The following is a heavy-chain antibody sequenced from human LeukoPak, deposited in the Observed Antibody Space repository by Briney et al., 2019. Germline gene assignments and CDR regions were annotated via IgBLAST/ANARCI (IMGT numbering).Heavy chain of an antibody. D-gene: IGHD3-9*01. J-gene: IGHJ5*02. V-gene: IGHV3-53*01. CDR3: ARTGYANNWFDP. CDR2: IYSGGST. Sequence: GGSLRLSCVASGFTVSSNHMSWVRQAPGKGLEWVSVIYSGGSTYYADSVKGRFTISRDNSKNTLYLQMNSLRAEDTAVYYCARTGYANNWFDPWDQGTLVTVSS. CDR1: GFTVSSNH.